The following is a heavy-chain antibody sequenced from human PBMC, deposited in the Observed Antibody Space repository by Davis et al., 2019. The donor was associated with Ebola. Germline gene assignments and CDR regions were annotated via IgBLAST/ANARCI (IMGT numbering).Heavy chain of an antibody. V-gene: IGHV4-59*08. CDR2: IYYSGFT. CDR1: GGSIRSYY. Sequence: SETLSLTCTVSGGSIRSYYWSWIRQPPGKGLEWIGYIYYSGFTNYNPSLKSRATISVDTSKNQFSLILSSVTAADTAMYYCARRRLSFEAIDYWGQGTLVTVSS. CDR3: ARRRLSFEAIDY. J-gene: IGHJ4*02. D-gene: IGHD1-26*01.